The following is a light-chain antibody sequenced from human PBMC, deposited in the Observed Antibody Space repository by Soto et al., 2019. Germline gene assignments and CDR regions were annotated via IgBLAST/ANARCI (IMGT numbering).Light chain of an antibody. Sequence: EIVMTQSPATLSVSPGERATLSCRASQSVSSNLAWYPQKPGQAPRLLIYGASTRATGIPARFSGSGSGTECTLTISSLQSEDFAVYSCQHYNNWPPWTFGQGTKVEIE. V-gene: IGKV3-15*01. CDR1: QSVSSN. CDR2: GAS. J-gene: IGKJ1*01. CDR3: QHYNNWPPWT.